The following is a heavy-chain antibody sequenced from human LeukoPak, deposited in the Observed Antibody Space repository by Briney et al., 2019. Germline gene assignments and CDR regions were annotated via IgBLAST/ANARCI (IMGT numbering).Heavy chain of an antibody. J-gene: IGHJ4*02. D-gene: IGHD3-10*01. CDR2: ISAYNGNT. CDR1: GYTFTSYG. Sequence: ASVKVSCKASGYTFTSYGISWVRQAPGQGLEWMGWISAYNGNTNYAQKLQGRVTMTTDTSTSTVYMELRSLRSDDTAVYYCARAPLGYYGSDWGQGTLVTVSS. V-gene: IGHV1-18*01. CDR3: ARAPLGYYGSD.